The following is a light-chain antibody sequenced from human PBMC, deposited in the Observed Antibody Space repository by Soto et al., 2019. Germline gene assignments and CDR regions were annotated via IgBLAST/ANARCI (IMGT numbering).Light chain of an antibody. V-gene: IGKV3-15*01. CDR1: RNINRK. Sequence: EIVMTQSPATLSVSPGERATLSSRASRNINRKLAWYQQKPAQAPRLLISGASTRAPGIPARFSGSGYGTEFTLTIGSLQSEDFAVYYCQQYYDYPPLIFGGGTKVEIK. CDR3: QQYYDYPPLI. J-gene: IGKJ4*01. CDR2: GAS.